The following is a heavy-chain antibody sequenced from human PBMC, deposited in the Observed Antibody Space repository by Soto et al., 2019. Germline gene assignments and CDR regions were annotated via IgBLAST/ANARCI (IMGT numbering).Heavy chain of an antibody. V-gene: IGHV1-69*02. CDR2: IIPILGIA. CDR3: ARACSTSCYLPHDAFDI. CDR1: GGTFSSYT. D-gene: IGHD2-2*01. Sequence: RASVKVSCKASGGTFSSYTISWVRQAPGQGLEWMGRIIPILGIANYAQKFQGRVTITADKSTSTAYMELSSLRSEDTAVYYCARACSTSCYLPHDAFDIWGQGTMVTVSS. J-gene: IGHJ3*02.